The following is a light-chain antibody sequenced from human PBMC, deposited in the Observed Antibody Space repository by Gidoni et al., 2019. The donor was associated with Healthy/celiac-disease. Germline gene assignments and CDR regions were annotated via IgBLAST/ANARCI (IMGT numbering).Light chain of an antibody. Sequence: QTALTQPDAVSRSPGQSITISCPGTSRDVGSYNLLSWYQQHPGKAPKLMIDEGSKQPSGVSNRFSGSKSGNTASLTISGLQAEDEADYYCCSYAGSSTWVFGGGTKLTVL. CDR2: EGS. CDR3: CSYAGSSTWV. V-gene: IGLV2-23*01. J-gene: IGLJ3*02. CDR1: SRDVGSYNL.